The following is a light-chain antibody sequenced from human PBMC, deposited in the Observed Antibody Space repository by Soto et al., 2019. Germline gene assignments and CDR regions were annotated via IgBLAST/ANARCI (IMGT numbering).Light chain of an antibody. CDR3: QQSYSTPRT. J-gene: IGKJ1*01. CDR1: QSISSY. Sequence: DIQMTQSPSSLSASVGARVTITCRASQSISSYLYWYQQKPGKAPKLLIYAASSLQSGVPSRFSGSGSGTDFTLTISSLQPEDFATYYCQQSYSTPRTFGQGTKVEIK. CDR2: AAS. V-gene: IGKV1-39*01.